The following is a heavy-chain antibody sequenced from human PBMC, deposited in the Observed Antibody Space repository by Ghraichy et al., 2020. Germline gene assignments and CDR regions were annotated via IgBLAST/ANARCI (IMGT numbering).Heavy chain of an antibody. V-gene: IGHV3-33*01. CDR3: ARDWVKHTVYSSSWFY. CDR2: IWYDGSNK. Sequence: GGSLRLSCAASGFTFSSYGMHWVRQAPGKGLEWVAVIWYDGSNKYYADSVKGRFTISRDNSKNTLYLQMNSLRAEDTAVYYCARDWVKHTVYSSSWFYWGQGTLVTVSS. J-gene: IGHJ4*02. D-gene: IGHD6-13*01. CDR1: GFTFSSYG.